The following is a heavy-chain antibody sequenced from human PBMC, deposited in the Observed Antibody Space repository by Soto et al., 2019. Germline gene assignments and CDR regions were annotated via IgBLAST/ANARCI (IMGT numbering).Heavy chain of an antibody. CDR2: IYDSGST. J-gene: IGHJ2*01. CDR3: AREVIPLTTDWYFDL. Sequence: QLQLRESGPGLVKPSETLSLTCTVSGGSISGGVGGLYYWSWIRQPPGKGLVWIGYIYDSGSTYYNPSLKSRVTIAVDTSKNQFSLRLSSVPAADTAVYYCAREVIPLTTDWYFDLWGRGTLVTVSS. D-gene: IGHD4-17*01. CDR1: GGSISGGVGGLYY. V-gene: IGHV4-30-4*01.